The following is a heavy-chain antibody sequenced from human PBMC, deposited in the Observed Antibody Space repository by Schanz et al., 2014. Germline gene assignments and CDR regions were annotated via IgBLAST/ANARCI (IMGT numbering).Heavy chain of an antibody. CDR2: ISSSGSYT. Sequence: VQLVESGGGLVRPGGSLRLSCAASGFTFSDYYMSWIRQAPGKGLEWVSYISSSGSYTNYADSVKGRFTTSRDSSKDTLYLQMSGLTPEDTAVYYCARGPIPIQGVPMDFWGQGTLVTVSS. J-gene: IGHJ4*02. V-gene: IGHV3-11*06. CDR3: ARGPIPIQGVPMDF. D-gene: IGHD3-10*01. CDR1: GFTFSDYY.